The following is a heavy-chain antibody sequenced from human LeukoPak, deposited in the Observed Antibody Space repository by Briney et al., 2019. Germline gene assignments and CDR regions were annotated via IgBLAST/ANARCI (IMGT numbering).Heavy chain of an antibody. CDR3: ARQRPGYSSGWYKDAFDI. V-gene: IGHV5-51*01. CDR1: GYSFTSYW. CDR2: IYPGDSDT. D-gene: IGHD6-19*01. Sequence: GESLKISCKGSGYSFTSYWIGWVRQMPGKGLEWMGIIYPGDSDTRYSPSFQGQVTISADKSIRTAYLQWSSLKASDTAMYYCARQRPGYSSGWYKDAFDIWGQGTMVTVSS. J-gene: IGHJ3*02.